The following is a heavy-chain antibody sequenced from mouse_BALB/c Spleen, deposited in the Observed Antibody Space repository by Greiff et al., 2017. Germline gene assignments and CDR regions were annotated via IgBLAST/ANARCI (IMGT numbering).Heavy chain of an antibody. D-gene: IGHD2-1*01. CDR1: GYSITSGYY. V-gene: IGHV3-6*02. CDR2: ISYDGSN. CDR3: ARRYGNYWYFDV. J-gene: IGHJ1*01. Sequence: EVQRVESGPGLVKPSQSLSLTCSVTGYSITSGYYWNWIRQFPGNKLEWMGYISYDGSNNYNPSLKNRISITRDTSKNQFFLKLNSVTTEDTATYYCARRYGNYWYFDVWGAGTTVTVSS.